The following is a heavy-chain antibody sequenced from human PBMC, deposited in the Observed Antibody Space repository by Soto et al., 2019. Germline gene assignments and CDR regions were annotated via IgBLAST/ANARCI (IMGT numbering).Heavy chain of an antibody. CDR3: ARRAQPGTNGDNFDY. CDR1: GGSISSGGYY. J-gene: IGHJ4*02. CDR2: IYYSGST. Sequence: SETLSLTCTVSGGSISSGGYYWSWIRQYPGKGLEWIGYIYYSGSTYYNPSLKSRVTISVDTSKNQFSLQLNSVTVADTAVYYCARRAQPGTNGDNFDYWGQGTLVTVSS. D-gene: IGHD2-21*02. V-gene: IGHV4-31*03.